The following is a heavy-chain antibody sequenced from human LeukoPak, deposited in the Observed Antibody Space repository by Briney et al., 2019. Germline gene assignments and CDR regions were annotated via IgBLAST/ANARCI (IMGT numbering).Heavy chain of an antibody. CDR3: AKGATFGGYGGYDHCDY. V-gene: IGHV3-30*18. CDR1: GFIFSSHG. Sequence: PWGSLTLACPASGFIFSSHGMHSARQAPSKGLEWVAVISNVGNNKYYGDSVKGRFTISRDNSKNTLYLQMNSLRAEDTAVYYCAKGATFGGYGGYDHCDYWGQGTLVTVSS. D-gene: IGHD5-12*01. J-gene: IGHJ4*02. CDR2: ISNVGNNK.